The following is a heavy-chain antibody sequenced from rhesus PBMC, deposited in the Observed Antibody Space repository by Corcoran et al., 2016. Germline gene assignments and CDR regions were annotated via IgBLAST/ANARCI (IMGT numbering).Heavy chain of an antibody. CDR3: ERYGYSNYEYYFDY. V-gene: IGHV4-80*01. CDR2: INGKSGST. J-gene: IGHJ4*01. Sequence: QVQLQESGPGLVKPSETLSLTCAVSGGSFSSYWWSWIRQPPGKGLEWSGEINGKSGSTTSNPSLKRRVTISKDASKNQFSLKLSSVTAADTAVYYCERYGYSNYEYYFDYWGQGVLVTVSS. CDR1: GGSFSSYW. D-gene: IGHD4-23*01.